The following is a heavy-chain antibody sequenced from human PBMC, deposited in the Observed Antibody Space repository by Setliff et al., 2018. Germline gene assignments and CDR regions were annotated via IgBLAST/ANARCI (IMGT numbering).Heavy chain of an antibody. CDR1: GFTSSMYG. D-gene: IGHD5-12*01. CDR3: VRAFWTYSDHASLACFDY. CDR2: IRHDGSNE. Sequence: GGSLRLSCAASGFTSSMYGVHWVRQAPGKGLEWVAYIRHDGSNENYADSVKGRFTISRDNSRNTLYLQMNNLRAEDTALYYCVRAFWTYSDHASLACFDYWGQGALVTVSS. J-gene: IGHJ4*02. V-gene: IGHV3-30*02.